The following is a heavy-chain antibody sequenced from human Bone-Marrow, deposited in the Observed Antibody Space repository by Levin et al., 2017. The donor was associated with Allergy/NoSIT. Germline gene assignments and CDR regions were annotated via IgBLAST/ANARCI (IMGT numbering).Heavy chain of an antibody. CDR1: GSSISSGYF. CDR2: LDSRRTA. CDR3: TRDSRRAASSPGFEF. D-gene: IGHD6-13*01. Sequence: SETLSLTCVVSGSSISSGYFWGWIRQTPGKGLEWIGSLDSRRTAYYNPSLKSRVRISVDTSKNELSLSLVSVTAADTALYYCTRDSRRAASSPGFEFWGRGILVTVSS. V-gene: IGHV4-38-2*02. J-gene: IGHJ4*02.